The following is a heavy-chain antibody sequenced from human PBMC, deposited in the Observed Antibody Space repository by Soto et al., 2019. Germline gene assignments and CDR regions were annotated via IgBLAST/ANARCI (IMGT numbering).Heavy chain of an antibody. V-gene: IGHV1-69*13. D-gene: IGHD6-19*01. J-gene: IGHJ6*02. Sequence: SVKVSCKASGGTFSSYAISWVRQAPGQGLEWMGGIIPIFGTANYAQKFQGRVTITADESTSTAYMELSSLRSEDAAVYYCARYGADSSGWSDYYYYVLDFWGQGTTVIVSS. CDR3: ARYGADSSGWSDYYYYVLDF. CDR2: IIPIFGTA. CDR1: GGTFSSYA.